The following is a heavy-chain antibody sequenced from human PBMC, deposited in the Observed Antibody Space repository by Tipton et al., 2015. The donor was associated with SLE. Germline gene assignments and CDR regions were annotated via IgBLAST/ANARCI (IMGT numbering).Heavy chain of an antibody. D-gene: IGHD1-1*01. CDR3: ARQTLQQGGDYFDS. V-gene: IGHV4-59*08. J-gene: IGHJ4*02. Sequence: TLSLTCSVSDGSFTFHYWTWIRQAPGKALEWIGYIQYGEITNYNPYLQNRVTMLMDTSENQFSLRLRSVTAADTAVYFCARQTLQQGGDYFDSWGQGTLVTVSS. CDR2: IQYGEIT. CDR1: DGSFTFHY.